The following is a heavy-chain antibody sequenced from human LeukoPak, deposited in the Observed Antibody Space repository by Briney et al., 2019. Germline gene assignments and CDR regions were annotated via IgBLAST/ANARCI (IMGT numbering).Heavy chain of an antibody. J-gene: IGHJ5*02. CDR3: ARVQVYCGGDCYSANRWFDP. CDR2: IYYSGST. CDR1: GGSISSYY. D-gene: IGHD2-21*01. V-gene: IGHV4-59*01. Sequence: PSETLSLTCTVSGGSISSYYWSWLRQPPGKGLEWIRYIYYSGSTNYNPSLKSRVTISVDTSKNQFSLKLSSVTAADTAVYYCARVQVYCGGDCYSANRWFDPWGQGTLVTVSS.